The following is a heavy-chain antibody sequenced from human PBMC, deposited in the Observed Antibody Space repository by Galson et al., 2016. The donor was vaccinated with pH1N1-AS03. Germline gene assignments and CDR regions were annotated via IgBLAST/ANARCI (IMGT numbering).Heavy chain of an antibody. CDR3: ARRRYYDGSGVLDY. J-gene: IGHJ4*02. CDR1: GGSLSSSRYY. V-gene: IGHV4-39*01. Sequence: SETLSLTCTVSGGSLSSSRYYWGWLRQPPGKGLEWIGSINYSGSTYYNPSLKSRVTISSDTSKNQFSLKLSSVTAADTAVYYCARRRYYDGSGVLDYWGQGTLVTVSS. CDR2: INYSGST. D-gene: IGHD3-22*01.